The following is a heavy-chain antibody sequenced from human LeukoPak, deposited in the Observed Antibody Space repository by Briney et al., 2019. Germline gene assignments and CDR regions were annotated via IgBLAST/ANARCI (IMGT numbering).Heavy chain of an antibody. CDR3: ARRLYSKIDY. V-gene: IGHV4-39*01. Sequence: PSETLSLTCTVSGGSISSSSYYWGWIRQPPGKGLEWIGSIYYSGSTYYNPSLKSRVTISLDTSKNQFSLKLSSVTAADTAVYYCARRLYSKIDYWGQGTLVTVSS. D-gene: IGHD4-11*01. CDR2: IYYSGST. CDR1: GGSISSSSYY. J-gene: IGHJ4*02.